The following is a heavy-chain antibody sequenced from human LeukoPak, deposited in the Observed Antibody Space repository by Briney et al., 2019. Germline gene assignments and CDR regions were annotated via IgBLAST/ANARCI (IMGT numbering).Heavy chain of an antibody. J-gene: IGHJ6*02. D-gene: IGHD2-21*01. CDR2: IYSGGST. CDR1: GFTVSSNY. CDR3: AKPSGNVVAVPMDV. V-gene: IGHV3-53*01. Sequence: RTGGSLRLSCAASGFTVSSNYMSWVRQAPGKGLEWVSVIYSGGSTYYADSVKGRFTISRDNSKNTLYLQMNSLRAEDTAVYYCAKPSGNVVAVPMDVWGQGTTVIVSS.